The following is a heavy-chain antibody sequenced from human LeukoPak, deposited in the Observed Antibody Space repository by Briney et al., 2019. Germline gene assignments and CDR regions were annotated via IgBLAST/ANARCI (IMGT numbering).Heavy chain of an antibody. CDR1: GFTFSKYY. CDR2: IKEDGSQR. J-gene: IGHJ4*02. CDR3: ARDLPFDY. V-gene: IGHV3-7*01. Sequence: GGSLRLSCAGSGFTFSKYYMSWVRQAPGKGLEWVTTIKEDGSQRYYVDSVKGRFTISRDNAKNSLYLEMNSLRAEDTAVYYCARDLPFDYWGQGTLVTVSS.